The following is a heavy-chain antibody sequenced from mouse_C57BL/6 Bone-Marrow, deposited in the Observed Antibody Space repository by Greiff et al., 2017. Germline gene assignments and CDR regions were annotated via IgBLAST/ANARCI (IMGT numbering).Heavy chain of an antibody. CDR3: ARDTPFITTVVALYWYFDV. Sequence: EVMLVESGGGLVKPGGSLKLSCAASGFTFSSYAMSWVRQTPEKRLEWVATISDGGSYTYYPDNVKGRFTISRDNAKNNLYLQMSHLKSEDTAMYYCARDTPFITTVVALYWYFDVWGTGTTITVSS. J-gene: IGHJ1*03. CDR1: GFTFSSYA. CDR2: ISDGGSYT. D-gene: IGHD1-1*01. V-gene: IGHV5-4*01.